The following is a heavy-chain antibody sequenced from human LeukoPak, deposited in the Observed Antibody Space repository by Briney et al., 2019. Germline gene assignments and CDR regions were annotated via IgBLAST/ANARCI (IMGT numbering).Heavy chain of an antibody. V-gene: IGHV1-69*04. Sequence: SVKVSCKASGGTFSSYAISWVRQAPGQGLEWMGRIIPILGIANYAQKFQGRVTITADKSTSTAYMELSSLRSEDTAVYYCARVVVVPAAIQEDYYYYYYMDVWGKGTTVTVSS. CDR2: IIPILGIA. D-gene: IGHD2-2*02. J-gene: IGHJ6*03. CDR3: ARVVVVPAAIQEDYYYYYYMDV. CDR1: GGTFSSYA.